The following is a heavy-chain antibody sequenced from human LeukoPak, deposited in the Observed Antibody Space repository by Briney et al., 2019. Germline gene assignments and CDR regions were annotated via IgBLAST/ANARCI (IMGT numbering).Heavy chain of an antibody. V-gene: IGHV4-59*01. Sequence: SETLSLTCNVSGVSISSYYWSWIRQPPGKGLEWIGYIYYSGSTNYNPSLKSRVTISVDTSKNQFSLKLSSVTAADTAVYYCARGIAVAGDYGMDVWGQGTTVTVSS. CDR2: IYYSGST. CDR3: ARGIAVAGDYGMDV. J-gene: IGHJ6*02. D-gene: IGHD6-19*01. CDR1: GVSISSYY.